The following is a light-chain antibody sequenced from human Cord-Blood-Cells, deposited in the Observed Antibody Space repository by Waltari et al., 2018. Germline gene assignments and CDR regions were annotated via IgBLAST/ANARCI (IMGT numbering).Light chain of an antibody. CDR3: KAWDSSTAVV. CDR1: KLGDKY. V-gene: IGLV3-1*01. CDR2: QDS. J-gene: IGLJ2*01. Sequence: SYELTQPPSVSVSPGQTASITCSGDKLGDKYACWYQQKPGQSPVLVIYQDSKRPSGIPERFSGSNSGNTATLTISGTQAMDAGDYYCKAWDSSTAVVFGGGTKLTVL.